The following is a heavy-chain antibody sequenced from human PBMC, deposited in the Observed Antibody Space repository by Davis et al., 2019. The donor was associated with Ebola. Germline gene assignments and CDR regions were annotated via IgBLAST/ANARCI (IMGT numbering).Heavy chain of an antibody. D-gene: IGHD3-22*01. Sequence: MPSETLSLTCTVSGGSVSSRSYYWSWIRQPPGKGLEWIGYIYYSGSTNYNPSLKSRVTISVDTSKNQFSLQLTSVTPEDTAVYYCARDPPYDQGYDYWGQGTLVTVSS. CDR2: IYYSGST. CDR3: ARDPPYDQGYDY. V-gene: IGHV4-61*01. CDR1: GGSVSSRSYY. J-gene: IGHJ4*02.